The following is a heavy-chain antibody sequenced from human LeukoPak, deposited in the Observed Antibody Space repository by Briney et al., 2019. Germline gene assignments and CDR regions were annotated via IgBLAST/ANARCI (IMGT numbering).Heavy chain of an antibody. CDR1: GYSISSGYY. J-gene: IGHJ5*02. CDR2: IYHSGST. D-gene: IGHD2-8*01. CDR3: ARASFNVVFGNWFDP. V-gene: IGHV4-38-2*01. Sequence: TPSETLSLTCAVSGYSISSGYYWGGMRQPPGKGLEWIGSIYHSGSTYYNPSLKSRVTISVDTSKNQFSLKLRSVTAADTAIYYCARASFNVVFGNWFDPWGQGTLVTVSS.